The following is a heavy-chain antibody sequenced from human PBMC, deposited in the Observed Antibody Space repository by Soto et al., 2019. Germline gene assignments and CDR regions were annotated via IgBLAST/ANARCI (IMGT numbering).Heavy chain of an antibody. CDR1: GSTFSSYW. V-gene: IGHV3-7*03. D-gene: IGHD2-21*01. CDR3: ARDPGPYGDFDY. Sequence: PGGSLRLSCAASGSTFSSYWMSWVRQAPGKGLEWVANIKQDGSEKYYVDSVKGRFTISRDNAKNSLYLQMNSLRAEDTAVYYCARDPGPYGDFDYWGQGTLVTVSS. CDR2: IKQDGSEK. J-gene: IGHJ4*02.